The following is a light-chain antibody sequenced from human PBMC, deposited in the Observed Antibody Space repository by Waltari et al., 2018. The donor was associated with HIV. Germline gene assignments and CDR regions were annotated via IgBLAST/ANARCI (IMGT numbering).Light chain of an antibody. CDR1: SSDVGGYNY. J-gene: IGLJ3*02. Sequence: QSALTQPASVSGSPGQSITISCTGTSSDVGGYNYVSWYQQHPDKAPKLVIFEVNKWPSGGSNRFSGSKSGNTASLTISGLQAEDEADYYCSSYTSSRTRVFGGGTKLTVL. CDR3: SSYTSSRTRV. CDR2: EVN. V-gene: IGLV2-14*01.